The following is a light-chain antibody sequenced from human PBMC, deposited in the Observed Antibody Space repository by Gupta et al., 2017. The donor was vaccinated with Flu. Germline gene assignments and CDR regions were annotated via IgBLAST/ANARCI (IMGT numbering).Light chain of an antibody. CDR3: SLCISRTTLVV. V-gene: IGLV2-14*03. J-gene: IGLJ2*01. Sequence: QSALTQPASVSGSPGQSIAISCTGTSSDIGSSNYVSWYQQHPGQAPKLLIYGVTNRPSGVSDRFSASKSGDTASLTISGLQAEDEANYYCSLCISRTTLVVFGGGTKLTVL. CDR1: SSDIGSSNY. CDR2: GVT.